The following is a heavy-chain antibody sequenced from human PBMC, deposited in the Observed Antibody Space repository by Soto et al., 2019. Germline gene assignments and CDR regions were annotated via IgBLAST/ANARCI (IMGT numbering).Heavy chain of an antibody. CDR2: ISATGIKT. CDR3: TKSRSAMIYYFDF. J-gene: IGHJ4*02. Sequence: GGSLRLSCAASGFTFSNYAMNWVRQAPGKGLEWVSGISATGIKTYSADSVKGRFTMSRDNSKDTVYLEMNSLRAEDTAVYYCTKSRSAMIYYFDFWGLGALVTVSS. D-gene: IGHD3-22*01. V-gene: IGHV3-23*01. CDR1: GFTFSNYA.